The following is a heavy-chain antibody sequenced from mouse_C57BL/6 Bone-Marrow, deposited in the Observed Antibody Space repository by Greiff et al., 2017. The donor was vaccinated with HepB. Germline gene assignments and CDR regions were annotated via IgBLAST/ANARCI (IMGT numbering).Heavy chain of an antibody. D-gene: IGHD1-1*01. CDR2: ISSGGDSI. CDR3: TRLDYYGNSYYIDY. CDR1: GFTFSSYA. V-gene: IGHV5-9-1*02. J-gene: IGHJ2*01. Sequence: EVKLMESGAGLVKPGGSLKLSCAASGFTFSSYAMSWVRQTPEKRLAWVAYISSGGDSIYYADTVKGRFTISIDNARNTLYLQMSSLKSEDTAIYYCTRLDYYGNSYYIDYWGQGTTLTVSS.